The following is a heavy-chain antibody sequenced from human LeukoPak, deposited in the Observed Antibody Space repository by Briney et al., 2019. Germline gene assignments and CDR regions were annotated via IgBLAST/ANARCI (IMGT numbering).Heavy chain of an antibody. Sequence: SETLSLTCTVSGGSISSGDYYWSWIRQPAGKGLEWIGRIYTSGSTNYNPSLKSRVTMSVDTSKNQFSLKLSSVTAADTAVYYCARGLLPALWFGESNWFDPWGQGILVTVSS. CDR1: GGSISSGDYY. CDR2: IYTSGST. J-gene: IGHJ5*02. V-gene: IGHV4-61*02. CDR3: ARGLLPALWFGESNWFDP. D-gene: IGHD3-10*01.